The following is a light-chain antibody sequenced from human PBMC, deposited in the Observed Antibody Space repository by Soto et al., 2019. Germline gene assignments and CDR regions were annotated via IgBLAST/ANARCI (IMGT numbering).Light chain of an antibody. CDR2: SAS. CDR1: QTISSNY. J-gene: IGKJ4*01. Sequence: EVVLTQSPDTLSLSPGERATLSCRASQTISSNYVAWYQQKPGQAPRLLIYSASSRATGIPDRFSGSGSGTHFTLTISRLEPEDFAVYYCQQYGSAPFTFGGGTKVDIK. CDR3: QQYGSAPFT. V-gene: IGKV3-20*01.